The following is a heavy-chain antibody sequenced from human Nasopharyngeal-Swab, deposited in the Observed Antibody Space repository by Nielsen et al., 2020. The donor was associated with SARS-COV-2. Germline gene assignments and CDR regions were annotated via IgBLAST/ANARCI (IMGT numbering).Heavy chain of an antibody. J-gene: IGHJ4*02. V-gene: IGHV3-7*03. Sequence: GGSLRLSCAASGFTFTTYWMTWVRQAPGKGLEWVANIKEDGSEKNYVDSVKGRFTISRDNAKNSLYLQMNSLRAADTAVYYCARDSRSGWYRPFDYWGQGTLVTVSS. CDR1: GFTFTTYW. CDR3: ARDSRSGWYRPFDY. D-gene: IGHD6-19*01. CDR2: IKEDGSEK.